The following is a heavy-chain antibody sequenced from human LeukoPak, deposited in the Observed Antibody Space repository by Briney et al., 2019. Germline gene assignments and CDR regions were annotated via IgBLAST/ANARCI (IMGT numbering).Heavy chain of an antibody. CDR3: ARDVFDRGLQWYFDL. J-gene: IGHJ2*01. Sequence: PGGSLRLSCAASGFTVSTNYMSWVRQAPGKGPEWVSVIYRDGDTYYADSVKGRFTISRDSSKNILYLQMNSLRAEDTAVYYCARDVFDRGLQWYFDLWGRGTVITVSS. CDR1: GFTVSTNY. CDR2: IYRDGDT. V-gene: IGHV3-53*01. D-gene: IGHD3-16*01.